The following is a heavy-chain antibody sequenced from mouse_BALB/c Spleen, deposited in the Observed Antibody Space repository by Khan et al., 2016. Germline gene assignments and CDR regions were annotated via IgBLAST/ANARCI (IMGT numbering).Heavy chain of an antibody. CDR2: ISSGGSYT. Sequence: EVELVESGGGLVKPGGSLKLSCAASGFTFSSYAMSWVRQSPEKRLVWVAEISSGGSYTSYPDTVTGRFSISSNNAKNTLYLEMSSLRSEDTAMYYCAREGDAMDYWGQGTSVTVSS. CDR3: AREGDAMDY. D-gene: IGHD3-3*01. CDR1: GFTFSSYA. V-gene: IGHV5-9-4*01. J-gene: IGHJ4*01.